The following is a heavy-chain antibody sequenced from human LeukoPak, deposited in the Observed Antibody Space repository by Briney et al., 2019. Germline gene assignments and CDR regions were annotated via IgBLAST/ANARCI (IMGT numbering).Heavy chain of an antibody. CDR2: ISSSGSTI. CDR1: GFTFSDYY. J-gene: IGHJ3*02. Sequence: GGSLRLSCAASGFTFSDYYMSWIRQAPGKGLEWVSYISSSGSTIYYADSVKGRFTISRDNAKNSLYQQMNSLRAEDTAVYYCARPMLLSDAFDIWGQGTMVTVSS. V-gene: IGHV3-11*04. D-gene: IGHD2-15*01. CDR3: ARPMLLSDAFDI.